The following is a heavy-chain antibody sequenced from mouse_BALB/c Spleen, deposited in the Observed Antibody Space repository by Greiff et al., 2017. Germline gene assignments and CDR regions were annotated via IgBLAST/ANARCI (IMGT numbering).Heavy chain of an antibody. CDR2: ISSGSSTI. CDR3: ARSGVYYGSAWFAY. J-gene: IGHJ3*01. D-gene: IGHD1-1*01. CDR1: GFTFSSFG. V-gene: IGHV5-17*02. Sequence: EVKLQESGGGLVQPGGSRKLSCAASGFTFSSFGMHWVRQAPEKGLEWVAYISSGSSTIYYADTVKGRFTISRDNPKNTLFLQMTSLRSEDTAMYYCARSGVYYGSAWFAYWGQGTLVTVSA.